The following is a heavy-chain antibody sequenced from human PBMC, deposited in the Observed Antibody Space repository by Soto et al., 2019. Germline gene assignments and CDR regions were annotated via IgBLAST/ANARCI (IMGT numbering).Heavy chain of an antibody. CDR2: INHSGST. V-gene: IGHV4-34*01. CDR1: GGSFSGYY. J-gene: IGHJ6*02. CDR3: ASAHDADYYYYGMDV. Sequence: SETLSLTCAVYGGSFSGYYWSWIRQPPGKGLEWIGEINHSGSTNYNPSLKSRVTISVDTSKNQFSLKLSSVTAADTAVYYCASAHDADYYYYGMDVWGQGTTVTVSS.